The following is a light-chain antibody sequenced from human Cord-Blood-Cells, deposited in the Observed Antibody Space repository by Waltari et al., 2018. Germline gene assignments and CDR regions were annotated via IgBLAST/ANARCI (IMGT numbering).Light chain of an antibody. V-gene: IGKV1-5*03. CDR2: KAS. Sequence: DIQMIQSPSTLFASVGDRVPITCRASQSISSWFAWYQQKPGKAPKLLIYKASSLESGVPSRFSGSGSGTEFTLTISSLQPDDFATYYCQQYNSYSHSFGQGTKLEIK. CDR3: QQYNSYSHS. J-gene: IGKJ2*03. CDR1: QSISSW.